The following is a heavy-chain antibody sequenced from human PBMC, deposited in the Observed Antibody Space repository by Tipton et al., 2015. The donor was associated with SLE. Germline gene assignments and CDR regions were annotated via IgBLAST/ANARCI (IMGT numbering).Heavy chain of an antibody. CDR1: GGSISSHY. J-gene: IGHJ5*02. V-gene: IGHV4-59*11. CDR2: IYYSGST. D-gene: IGHD6-19*01. Sequence: GLVKPSETLSLTCTVSGGSISSHYWSWIRQPPGKGLEWIGYIYYSGSTNYNPSLKSRVTISVDTSKNQFSLKLSSVTAADTAVYYCARAAAVAPSDNWFDPWGQGTLVTVSS. CDR3: ARAAAVAPSDNWFDP.